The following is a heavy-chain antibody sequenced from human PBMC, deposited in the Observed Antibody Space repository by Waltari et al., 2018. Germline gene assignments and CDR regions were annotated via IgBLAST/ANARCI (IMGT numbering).Heavy chain of an antibody. Sequence: EVQLVQSGGGLVQPGGSLRLSCVVSGFTFRDVFIDWVRQAPGKGLEWVGRIKNKDYSYTTEYGASVSGRFTISREDSKRSGYLQMNSLKIEDTAVYYCALIRGRFGYWGQGTLVTVSS. CDR3: ALIRGRFGY. J-gene: IGHJ4*02. CDR1: GFTFRDVF. CDR2: IKNKDYSYTT. D-gene: IGHD3-10*01. V-gene: IGHV3-72*01.